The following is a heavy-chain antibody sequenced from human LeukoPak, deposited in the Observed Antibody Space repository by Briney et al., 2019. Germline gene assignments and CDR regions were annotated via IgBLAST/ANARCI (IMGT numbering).Heavy chain of an antibody. Sequence: ASVKVSCKASGGTFSSYAISWVRQAPGQGLEWMGRIIPILGIANYAQKFQGRVTITTDESTSTAYMELSSLRSEDTAVYYCARYLDGSWSGYGYWGQGTLVTVSS. D-gene: IGHD3-3*01. CDR2: IIPILGIA. CDR1: GGTFSSYA. J-gene: IGHJ4*02. V-gene: IGHV1-69*04. CDR3: ARYLDGSWSGYGY.